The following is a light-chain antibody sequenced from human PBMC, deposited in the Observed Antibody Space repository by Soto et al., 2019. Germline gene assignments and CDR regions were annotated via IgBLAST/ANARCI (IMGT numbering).Light chain of an antibody. CDR3: QQRNRYSWGIGLT. CDR2: DAS. CDR1: QSVSSTY. V-gene: IGKV3D-20*02. Sequence: EIVSTESPGTLTMSQGERATLSCRASQSVSSTYFAWYQQNPGQHPRLLIYDASSRATGNPDRYSGSWSGTDFNLTIRSLESKEKAAYECQQRNRYSWGIGLT. J-gene: IGKJ4*02.